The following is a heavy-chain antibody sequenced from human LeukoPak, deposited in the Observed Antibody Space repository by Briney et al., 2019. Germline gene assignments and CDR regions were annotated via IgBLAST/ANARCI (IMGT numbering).Heavy chain of an antibody. J-gene: IGHJ4*02. Sequence: PSETLSLTRAVYGGSFSGYYWSWIRQPPGKGLEWIGEINHSGSTNYNPSLKSRVTISVDTSKNQFSLKLSSVTAADTAVYYCARGYHSGSYNDYWGQGTLVTVSS. D-gene: IGHD1-26*01. CDR1: GGSFSGYY. CDR3: ARGYHSGSYNDY. CDR2: INHSGST. V-gene: IGHV4-34*01.